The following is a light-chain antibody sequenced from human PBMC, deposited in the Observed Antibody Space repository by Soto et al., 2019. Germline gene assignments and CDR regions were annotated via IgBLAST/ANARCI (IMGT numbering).Light chain of an antibody. CDR2: DVT. CDR3: SSYAGNNNLV. CDR1: ISDVAGYNY. J-gene: IGLJ2*01. Sequence: QSALTQPRSVSGSTGQSVSISCTGTISDVAGYNYVSWYQHHPGKAPKLLISDVTKRPSWVPDRFSGSKYGNTASLTISELQDEDEADYYCSSYAGNNNLVFGGGTKLTVL. V-gene: IGLV2-11*01.